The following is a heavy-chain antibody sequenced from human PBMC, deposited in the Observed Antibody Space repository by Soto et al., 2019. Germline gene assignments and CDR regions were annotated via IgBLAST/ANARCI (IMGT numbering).Heavy chain of an antibody. CDR2: LKQDGSEK. Sequence: GGSLRLSCAASGFTFSSYWMSWVRQAPGKGLEWVANLKQDGSEKYYVDSVKGRFTISRDNAKNSLYLQMNSLRAEDTAVYYCARDLTGSYYNVSYSYYYMDVWGKGTTVTVSS. D-gene: IGHD3-10*01. V-gene: IGHV3-7*01. CDR1: GFTFSSYW. J-gene: IGHJ6*03. CDR3: ARDLTGSYYNVSYSYYYMDV.